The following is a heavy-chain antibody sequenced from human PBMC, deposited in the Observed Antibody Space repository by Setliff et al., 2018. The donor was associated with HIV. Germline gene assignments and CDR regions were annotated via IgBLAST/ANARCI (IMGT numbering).Heavy chain of an antibody. CDR3: ARREYSSSSPPFDY. CDR2: IYYSGST. V-gene: IGHV4-39*01. CDR1: GGSISSSSYY. D-gene: IGHD6-6*01. Sequence: PSETLSLTCTVSGGSISSSSYYWGWIRQPPGEGLEWIGTIYYSGSTYSNPSLKSRVTMSVDTSKNQFSLKLISVTAADTAVYYCARREYSSSSPPFDYWGQGTLVTVSS. J-gene: IGHJ4*02.